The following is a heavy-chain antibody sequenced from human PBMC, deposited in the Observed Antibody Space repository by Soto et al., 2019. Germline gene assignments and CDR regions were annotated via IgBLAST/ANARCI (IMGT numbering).Heavy chain of an antibody. D-gene: IGHD2-15*01. V-gene: IGHV3-48*01. CDR3: ARLGREGTNYYYSMDV. J-gene: IGHJ6*04. Sequence: PGGSLRLSCAASGFTFSYHGMNWVRQAPGKGLEWVSYISSGGSTIHYADSVKGRFTISRDNARNSLYLQMDSLRAEDTALYYCARLGREGTNYYYSMDVWGKGTTVTVSS. CDR1: GFTFSYHG. CDR2: ISSGGSTI.